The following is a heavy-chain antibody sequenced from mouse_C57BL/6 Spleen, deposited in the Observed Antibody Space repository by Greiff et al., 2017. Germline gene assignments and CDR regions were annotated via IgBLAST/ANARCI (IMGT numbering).Heavy chain of an antibody. CDR3: ARSGGGLGSMDY. CDR1: GYTFTSYW. J-gene: IGHJ4*01. D-gene: IGHD4-1*01. CDR2: IHPNSGST. Sequence: QVQLQQPGAELVKPGASVKLSCKASGYTFTSYWMHWVKQRPGQGLEWIGMIHPNSGSTNYNEKFKSKATLTVDKSSSTAYMQLSSLTSEDSAVYYCARSGGGLGSMDYWGQGTSVTVSS. V-gene: IGHV1-64*01.